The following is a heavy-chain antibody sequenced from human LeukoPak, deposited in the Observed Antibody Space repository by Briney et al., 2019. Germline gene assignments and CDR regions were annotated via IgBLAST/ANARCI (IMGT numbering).Heavy chain of an antibody. CDR3: ARGGSTGSYSTN. D-gene: IGHD1-26*01. Sequence: GGSLRLSCAASGFTFSSYTMSWVRQAPGKGLEWVSYISSSSSLIYHADSVKGRFTVSRDNAKNSLYLQMNSLRDEDTAVYYYARGGSTGSYSTNWGQGALVTVSS. CDR2: ISSSSSLI. CDR1: GFTFSSYT. J-gene: IGHJ4*02. V-gene: IGHV3-48*02.